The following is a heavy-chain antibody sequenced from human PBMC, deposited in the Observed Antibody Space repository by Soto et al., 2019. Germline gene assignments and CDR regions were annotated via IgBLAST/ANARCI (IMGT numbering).Heavy chain of an antibody. D-gene: IGHD1-7*01. CDR3: ARLPTGTTDLSWFDP. J-gene: IGHJ5*02. Sequence: SETLSLTCPVSGGSISSSSYYWGWIRQPPGKGLEWIGSMFHSGYTYYNPSLKSRVTISVDTSKNQFSLKLSSVTAADTAVYYCARLPTGTTDLSWFDPWGQGTLVTVSS. CDR2: MFHSGYT. CDR1: GGSISSSSYY. V-gene: IGHV4-39*01.